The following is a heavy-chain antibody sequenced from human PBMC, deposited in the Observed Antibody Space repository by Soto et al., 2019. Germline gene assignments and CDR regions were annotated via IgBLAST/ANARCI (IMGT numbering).Heavy chain of an antibody. Sequence: PGGALRLSCAASGFTFSSYWMSWVRQAPGKGLEWVANIKQDGSEKYYVDSVKGRFTISRDNAKNSLYLQMNSLRAEDTAVYYCAGGDYDILTGYELDYWGQGTLVTVSS. V-gene: IGHV3-7*04. J-gene: IGHJ4*02. D-gene: IGHD3-9*01. CDR2: IKQDGSEK. CDR1: GFTFSSYW. CDR3: AGGDYDILTGYELDY.